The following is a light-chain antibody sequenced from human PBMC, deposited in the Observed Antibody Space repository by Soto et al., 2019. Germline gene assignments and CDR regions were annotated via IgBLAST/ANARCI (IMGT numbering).Light chain of an antibody. J-gene: IGKJ5*01. V-gene: IGKV3-20*01. Sequence: EIVMAQSPAPLSVSPGERATLSCRASQSVSSSYLAWYQQKPGQAPRLLIYGASSRATGIPDRFSGSGSGTDFTLTISRLEPEDFAVYYCQQYGSSTITFGQGTRLEIK. CDR3: QQYGSSTIT. CDR1: QSVSSSY. CDR2: GAS.